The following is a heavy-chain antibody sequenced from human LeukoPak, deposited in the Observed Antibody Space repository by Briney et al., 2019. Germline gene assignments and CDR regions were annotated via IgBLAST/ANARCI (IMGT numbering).Heavy chain of an antibody. Sequence: PGGSLRLSCAASGFTFSSYAMSWVRQAPGKGLEWVSAISGSGGSTYYADSVKGRFTISRDNSKNTLYLQMNSLRAEDTAVYYCAKDGVSGYSSGWYFDYWGQGTLVTVSP. D-gene: IGHD6-19*01. CDR3: AKDGVSGYSSGWYFDY. J-gene: IGHJ4*02. V-gene: IGHV3-23*01. CDR2: ISGSGGST. CDR1: GFTFSSYA.